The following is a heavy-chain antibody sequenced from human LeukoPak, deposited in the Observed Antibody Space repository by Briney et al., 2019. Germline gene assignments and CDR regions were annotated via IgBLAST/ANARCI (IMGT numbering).Heavy chain of an antibody. CDR2: ISISSNYI. J-gene: IGHJ4*02. CDR3: ARDLGWLHYED. Sequence: PGGSLRLSCAASGFTFSRYSMNWVRQAPGKGLEWVSSISISSNYIYYTDSVKGRFTISRDNAKNSLYLQMNSLRADDTAIYYCARDLGWLHYEDWGQGTLVTVSS. CDR1: GFTFSRYS. V-gene: IGHV3-21*04. D-gene: IGHD5-12*01.